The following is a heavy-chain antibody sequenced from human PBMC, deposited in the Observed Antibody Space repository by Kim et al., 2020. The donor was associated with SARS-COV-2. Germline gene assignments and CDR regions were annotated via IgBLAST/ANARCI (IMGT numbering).Heavy chain of an antibody. V-gene: IGHV3-23*01. CDR3: AMGDPTLLGVKGFDY. D-gene: IGHD3-16*01. Sequence: DSVKGRCTISRDNSKNTLYLQMNGLRAEDTAVYYCAMGDPTLLGVKGFDYWGQGTLVTVSS. J-gene: IGHJ4*02.